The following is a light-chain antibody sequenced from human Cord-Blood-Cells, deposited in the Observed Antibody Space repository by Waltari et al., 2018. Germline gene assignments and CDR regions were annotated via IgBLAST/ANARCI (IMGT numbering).Light chain of an antibody. CDR2: DVS. CDR3: SSYTSSSTWV. CDR1: SSDVGGYNY. J-gene: IGLJ3*02. Sequence: QSALTQPASVSGSPGQSITIPCPGTSSDVGGYNYVPWYHQHPGKAPKLMIYDVSKRPSGVSNRFSGSKSGNTASLTISGLQAEDEADYYCSSYTSSSTWVFGGGTKLTVL. V-gene: IGLV2-14*01.